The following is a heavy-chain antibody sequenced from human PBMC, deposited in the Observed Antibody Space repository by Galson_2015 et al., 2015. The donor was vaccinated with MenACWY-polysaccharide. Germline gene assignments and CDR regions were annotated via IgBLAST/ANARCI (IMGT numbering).Heavy chain of an antibody. CDR3: ARRTFHYYYYGMDA. J-gene: IGHJ6*02. CDR2: IIPIFGTA. V-gene: IGHV1-69*13. Sequence: SVKVSCKASGGTFSSYAISWVRQAPGQGLEWMGGIIPIFGTANYAQKFQGRVTITADESTSTAYMELSSLRSEDTAVYYCARRTFHYYYYGMDAWGQGTTVTVSS. CDR1: GGTFSSYA. D-gene: IGHD3-16*01.